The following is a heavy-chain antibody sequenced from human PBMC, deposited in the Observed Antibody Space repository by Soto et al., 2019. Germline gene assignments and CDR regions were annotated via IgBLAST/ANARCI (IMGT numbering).Heavy chain of an antibody. J-gene: IGHJ6*03. V-gene: IGHV5-51*01. CDR3: ARHPDTAMVMGDYYYYYMDV. Sequence: PGESLKISCKGSGYSFTSYWIGWVRQMPGKGLEWMGIIYPGDSDTRYSPSFQGQVTISADKSISTAYLQWSSLKASDTAMYYCARHPDTAMVMGDYYYYYMDVWGKGTTVTVSS. CDR1: GYSFTSYW. CDR2: IYPGDSDT. D-gene: IGHD5-18*01.